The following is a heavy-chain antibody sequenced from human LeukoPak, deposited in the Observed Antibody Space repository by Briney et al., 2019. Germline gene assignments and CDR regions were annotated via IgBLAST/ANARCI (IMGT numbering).Heavy chain of an antibody. Sequence: ASVKVSCKASGYTFTNYGISWVRQAPGEGLEWMGWISAYNGNTNYAQKFQGRVTMTTDTSTNTAYMELRSLRSDDTAVYYCARGSQRVGYCSGGSCYSLDSDPSLFDFWGQGTLVTVSS. J-gene: IGHJ4*02. D-gene: IGHD2-15*01. CDR3: ARGSQRVGYCSGGSCYSLDSDPSLFDF. CDR2: ISAYNGNT. CDR1: GYTFTNYG. V-gene: IGHV1-18*01.